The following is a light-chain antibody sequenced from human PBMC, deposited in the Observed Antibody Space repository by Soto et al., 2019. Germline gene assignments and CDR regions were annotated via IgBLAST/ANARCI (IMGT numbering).Light chain of an antibody. CDR3: QQRSNWPPKYT. V-gene: IGKV3-11*01. Sequence: EIVLTQSPATLSLSPGERATLSCRASQIFTSYLAWYQQKPGQAPGLLIYDASNRATGIPARFSGSGSGTDLTLTISSLGPEDCGVYDSQQRSNWPPKYTFGQGTKLEIK. CDR1: QIFTSY. J-gene: IGKJ2*01. CDR2: DAS.